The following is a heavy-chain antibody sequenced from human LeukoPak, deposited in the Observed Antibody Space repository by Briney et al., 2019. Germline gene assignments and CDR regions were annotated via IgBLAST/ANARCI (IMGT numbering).Heavy chain of an antibody. D-gene: IGHD5-18*01. Sequence: SETLSLTCTVSGYSISSGYYWGWIRQPPGKGLEWIGSIYHSGSTYYNPSLKSRVTISVDTSKNQFSLKLSSVTAADTAVYHCAVTRYSYGPSFDYWGQGTLVTVSS. CDR2: IYHSGST. V-gene: IGHV4-38-2*02. CDR3: AVTRYSYGPSFDY. J-gene: IGHJ4*02. CDR1: GYSISSGYY.